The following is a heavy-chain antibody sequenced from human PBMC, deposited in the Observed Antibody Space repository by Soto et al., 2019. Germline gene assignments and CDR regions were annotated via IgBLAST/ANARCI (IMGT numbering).Heavy chain of an antibody. CDR2: IYWDDSR. Sequence: QITLKESGPTLVKPTQTLTLTCTFSGFSLTTSGVAVGWIRQPPGKALEWLALIYWDDSRRFSPSLRSRVTIPKQPPRNPVVLTMSNMDPEDTATYYCAAAPYCSGRSCPGHYYYGMTVWGQGTTVTVSS. D-gene: IGHD2-15*01. J-gene: IGHJ6*02. CDR1: GFSLTTSGVA. V-gene: IGHV2-5*02. CDR3: AAAPYCSGRSCPGHYYYGMTV.